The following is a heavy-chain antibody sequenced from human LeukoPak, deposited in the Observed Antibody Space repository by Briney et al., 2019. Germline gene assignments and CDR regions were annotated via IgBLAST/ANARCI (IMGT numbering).Heavy chain of an antibody. V-gene: IGHV1-69-2*01. J-gene: IGHJ4*02. CDR3: ATIQWLAYYFDY. Sequence: GASVKVSCKVSGYTFTDYYMHWVHQAPGNGLEWMGPVDPEDGKTIYAEKFQGRVTITADTSTDTAYMELSSLRSEDTAVYYCATIQWLAYYFDYWGQGTLVTVSS. CDR2: VDPEDGKT. D-gene: IGHD6-19*01. CDR1: GYTFTDYY.